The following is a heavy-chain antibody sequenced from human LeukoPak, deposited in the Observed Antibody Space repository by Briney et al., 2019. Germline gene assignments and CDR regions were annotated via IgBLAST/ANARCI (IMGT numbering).Heavy chain of an antibody. J-gene: IGHJ4*02. Sequence: PSETLSLTCTVSGGSISSGSYYWSWIRQPAGKGLEWIGRIFTSGSTNYNPSLKSRLTMSVDTSKNQFSLKLSSVTAADTAVYYCARSTVTTYLDYFDYWGQGTLVTVSS. CDR2: IFTSGST. CDR1: GGSISSGSYY. CDR3: ARSTVTTYLDYFDY. D-gene: IGHD4-17*01. V-gene: IGHV4-61*02.